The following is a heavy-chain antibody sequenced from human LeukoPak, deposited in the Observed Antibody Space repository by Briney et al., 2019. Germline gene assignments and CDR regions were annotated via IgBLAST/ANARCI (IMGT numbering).Heavy chain of an antibody. J-gene: IGHJ5*02. CDR1: GYTFTSYD. V-gene: IGHV1-8*01. Sequence: ASVKVSCKASGYTFTSYDINWVRQATGQGLEWMGWMNPNSGNTGYAQKFQGRVTMTRNTSISTAYMELSSLRSEDTAVYYCARGYCSSTSCYSSWFDPWGQGTLVTVSS. CDR2: MNPNSGNT. CDR3: ARGYCSSTSCYSSWFDP. D-gene: IGHD2-2*01.